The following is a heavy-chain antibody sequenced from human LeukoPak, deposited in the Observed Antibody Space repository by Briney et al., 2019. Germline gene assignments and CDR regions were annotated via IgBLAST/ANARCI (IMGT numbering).Heavy chain of an antibody. CDR2: ITPIFGIA. Sequence: AASVKVSCKASGGTFSSYAISWVRQAPGQGLEWMGRITPIFGIANYAQKFQGRVTITADKSTSTAYMELSSLRSEDTAVYYCARDQEMAQGGYWGQGTLVTVSS. CDR3: ARDQEMAQGGY. J-gene: IGHJ4*02. CDR1: GGTFSSYA. D-gene: IGHD5-24*01. V-gene: IGHV1-69*04.